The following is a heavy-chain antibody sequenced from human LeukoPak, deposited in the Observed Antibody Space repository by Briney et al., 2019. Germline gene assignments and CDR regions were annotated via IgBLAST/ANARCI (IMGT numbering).Heavy chain of an antibody. D-gene: IGHD3-10*01. CDR2: IESKTDGGTT. CDR3: TTYGSGRKFDY. V-gene: IGHV3-15*04. J-gene: IGHJ4*02. CDR1: GCSFSDAW. Sequence: PGGSLRLSCAASGCSFSDAWMSWVREIPGKGLEWVGRIESKTDGGTTDYAAPVKGRFTISRDDSTNTLYLQMNSLKSEDTAVYYCTTYGSGRKFDYWGQGILVTVSS.